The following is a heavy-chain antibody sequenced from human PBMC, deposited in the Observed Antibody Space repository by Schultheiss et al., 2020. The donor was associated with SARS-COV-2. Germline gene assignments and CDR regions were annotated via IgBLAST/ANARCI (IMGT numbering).Heavy chain of an antibody. CDR1: GDTVSTNSAA. J-gene: IGHJ5*02. Sequence: SETLSLTCAISGDTVSTNSAAWNWIRQSPSRGLEWLGRTYYRSKWYNDYAGSVKSRITINPDTSKNQFSLQLNSVTPEDTAVYYCARRFHDYGASRFNWFDPWGQGTLVTVSS. V-gene: IGHV6-1*01. CDR2: TYYRSKWYN. D-gene: IGHD4-17*01. CDR3: ARRFHDYGASRFNWFDP.